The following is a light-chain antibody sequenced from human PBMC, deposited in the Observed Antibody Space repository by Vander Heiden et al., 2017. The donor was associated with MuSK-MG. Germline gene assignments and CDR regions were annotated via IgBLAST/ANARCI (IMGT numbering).Light chain of an antibody. CDR1: VLRGSF. J-gene: IGLJ3*02. CDR2: GKN. Sequence: SSELTQDPAVSVALGQTVRITCQGDVLRGSFASWYQQKPGQAPVVVIYGKNSRPPGISDRFSGSTSGTTASLIVTGAQAEDEADYFCASRDSSGDHLGQVFGGGTKLTVL. V-gene: IGLV3-19*01. CDR3: ASRDSSGDHLGQV.